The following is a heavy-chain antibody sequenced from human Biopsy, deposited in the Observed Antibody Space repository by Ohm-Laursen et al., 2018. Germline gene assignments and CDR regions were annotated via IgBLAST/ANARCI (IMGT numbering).Heavy chain of an antibody. CDR1: GYTFAIYP. J-gene: IGHJ4*02. D-gene: IGHD2-15*01. Sequence: AASVKASCKASGYTFAIYPLFWVRQAPGQGFEWMGGIVPLFETTDSAQKFQGRVTITADRSTTTAYIELSGLTSEDTAIYYCAKAGQTSGEYGVPRHFDSWGQGTRVTVSS. CDR3: AKAGQTSGEYGVPRHFDS. V-gene: IGHV1-69*06. CDR2: IVPLFETT.